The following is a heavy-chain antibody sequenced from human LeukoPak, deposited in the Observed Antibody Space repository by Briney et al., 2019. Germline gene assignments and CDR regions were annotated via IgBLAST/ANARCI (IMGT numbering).Heavy chain of an antibody. V-gene: IGHV3-23*01. D-gene: IGHD6-19*01. J-gene: IGHJ4*02. Sequence: SVKGRFTISRDNSKNTLYLQMNSLRAEDTAVYYCAKEVAVAGSPFDYWGQGTLVTVSS. CDR3: AKEVAVAGSPFDY.